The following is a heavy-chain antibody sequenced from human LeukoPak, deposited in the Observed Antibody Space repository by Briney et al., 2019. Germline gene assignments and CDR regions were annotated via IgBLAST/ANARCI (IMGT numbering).Heavy chain of an antibody. CDR1: GGTFSSYA. Sequence: SVKVSCKASGGTFSSYAISWVRQAPGQGLEWMGGIIPIFGTANYAQKFQGRVTITADESTSTAYMELSSLRPEDTAVYYCARLGYCSSTSCYDEGWFDPWGQGTLVTVSS. D-gene: IGHD2-2*01. J-gene: IGHJ5*02. V-gene: IGHV1-69*01. CDR2: IIPIFGTA. CDR3: ARLGYCSSTSCYDEGWFDP.